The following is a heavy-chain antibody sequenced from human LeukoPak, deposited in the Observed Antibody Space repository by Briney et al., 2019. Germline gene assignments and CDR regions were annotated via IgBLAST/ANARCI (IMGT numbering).Heavy chain of an antibody. J-gene: IGHJ3*02. V-gene: IGHV4-30-4*01. Sequence: SETLSLTCTVSGGSISSGDYYWSWIRQPPGKGLEWIGYIYYSGSTYYNPSLKSRVTISVDTSKNQFSLKLSSVTAADTAVYYCARYPKRSYRDAFDIWGQGTMVTVSS. D-gene: IGHD3-16*02. CDR1: GGSISSGDYY. CDR2: IYYSGST. CDR3: ARYPKRSYRDAFDI.